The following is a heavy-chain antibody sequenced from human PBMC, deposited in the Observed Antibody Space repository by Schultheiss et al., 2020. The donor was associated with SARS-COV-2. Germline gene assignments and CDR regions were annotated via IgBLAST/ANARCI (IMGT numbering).Heavy chain of an antibody. V-gene: IGHV4-59*05. CDR3: ARYPLYFTIFGVGGGMDV. CDR1: GGSISSYY. CDR2: IYYSGST. J-gene: IGHJ6*02. Sequence: ESLKISCTVSGGSISSYYWSWIRQPPGKGLEWIGSIYYSGSTYYNPSLKSRVTISVDTSKNQFSLKLSSVTAADTAVYYCARYPLYFTIFGVGGGMDVWGQGTTVTVSS. D-gene: IGHD3-3*01.